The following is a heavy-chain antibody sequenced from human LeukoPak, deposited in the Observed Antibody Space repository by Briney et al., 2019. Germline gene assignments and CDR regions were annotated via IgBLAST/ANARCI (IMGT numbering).Heavy chain of an antibody. V-gene: IGHV3-23*01. D-gene: IGHD2-2*01. Sequence: PGGSLRLSCAAPTINFSDYGMDWVRQAPGRGLEWVSTINTIGVRTYYSDSVSCLFTISRDNSKNTVFLQINSLRVEDTAIYYCARDQPHAASCFDPWGQGTLVTVSS. CDR2: INTIGVRT. CDR3: ARDQPHAASCFDP. J-gene: IGHJ5*02. CDR1: TINFSDYG.